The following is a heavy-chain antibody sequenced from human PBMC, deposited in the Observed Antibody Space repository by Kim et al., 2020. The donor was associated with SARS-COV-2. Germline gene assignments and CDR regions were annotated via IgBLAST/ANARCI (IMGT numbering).Heavy chain of an antibody. Sequence: ASVKVSCKVSGYTLTAVSMHWVRQAPGKGLEWMGGFDPEDGETTYAQKFQGRVTMTEDTSTNTAFMQLSGLRSEDTAVDYCAISLPFYLDSSAYYCLDYWGQGSLMTVSS. CDR2: FDPEDGET. J-gene: IGHJ4*02. CDR1: GYTLTAVS. D-gene: IGHD3-22*01. CDR3: AISLPFYLDSSAYYCLDY. V-gene: IGHV1-24*01.